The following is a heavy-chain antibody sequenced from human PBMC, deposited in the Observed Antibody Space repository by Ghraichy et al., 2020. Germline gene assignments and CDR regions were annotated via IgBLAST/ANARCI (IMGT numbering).Heavy chain of an antibody. Sequence: ASVKVSCKASGYTFTGYYMHWVRQAPGQGLEWMGWINPNSGGTNYAQKFQGWVTMTRDTSISTAYMELSRLRSDDTAVYYCAREPGTSMGFYGMDVWGQGTTVTVSS. V-gene: IGHV1-2*04. J-gene: IGHJ6*02. CDR3: AREPGTSMGFYGMDV. D-gene: IGHD1-14*01. CDR2: INPNSGGT. CDR1: GYTFTGYY.